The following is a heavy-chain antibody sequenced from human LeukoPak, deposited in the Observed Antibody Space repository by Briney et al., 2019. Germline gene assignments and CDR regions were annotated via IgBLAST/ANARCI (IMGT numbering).Heavy chain of an antibody. V-gene: IGHV4-39*01. CDR1: GGSISSYY. Sequence: SETLSLTCTVSGGSISSYYWGWIRQPPGKGLEWIGSIYYSGSTYYNPSLKSRVTISVDTSKNQFSLRLNSVTAADTAVYYCASGSHYGYSSGWLYYWGQGTLVTVSS. CDR3: ASGSHYGYSSGWLYY. D-gene: IGHD6-19*01. J-gene: IGHJ4*02. CDR2: IYYSGST.